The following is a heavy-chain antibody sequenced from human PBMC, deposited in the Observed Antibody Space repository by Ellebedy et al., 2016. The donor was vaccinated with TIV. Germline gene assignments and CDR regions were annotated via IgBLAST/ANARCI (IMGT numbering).Heavy chain of an antibody. V-gene: IGHV5-51*01. CDR1: GYSFTSYW. J-gene: IGHJ6*02. Sequence: GESLKIYCKGSGYSFTSYWIGWVRQMPGKGLEWMGIIYPSDSDTRYSPSFQGHVSISAAKAIRTAYLQWSSLKASDTAMYYCARRNFYGMDYWGQGTTVTVSS. CDR2: IYPSDSDT. CDR3: ARRNFYGMDY.